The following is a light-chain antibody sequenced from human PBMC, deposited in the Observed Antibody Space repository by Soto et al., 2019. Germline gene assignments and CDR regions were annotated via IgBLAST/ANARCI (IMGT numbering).Light chain of an antibody. CDR2: GAS. Sequence: IVLTQSPGTLSLSPGERATLSCRASQRVSSSYLAWYLQKPGQAPRLLIYGASSRATGIPDRFSGSGSGTDFTLTISRLEAEDFAVYYCQQYGSSPPYTFGQGTKLEIK. V-gene: IGKV3-20*01. J-gene: IGKJ2*01. CDR1: QRVSSSY. CDR3: QQYGSSPPYT.